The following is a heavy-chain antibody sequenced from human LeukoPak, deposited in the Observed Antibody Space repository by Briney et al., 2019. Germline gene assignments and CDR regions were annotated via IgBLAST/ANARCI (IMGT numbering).Heavy chain of an antibody. J-gene: IGHJ6*02. V-gene: IGHV3-15*01. CDR2: IKSKTDGGTT. Sequence: PGGSLRLSCAASGFTFSNAWMSWVRQASGKGLEWVGRIKSKTDGGTTDYAAPVKGRFTISRDDSKNTLYLQMNSLKTEDTAVYYCTTDHVAAAGPGYYYYGMDVWGQGTTVTVSS. CDR1: GFTFSNAW. D-gene: IGHD6-13*01. CDR3: TTDHVAAAGPGYYYYGMDV.